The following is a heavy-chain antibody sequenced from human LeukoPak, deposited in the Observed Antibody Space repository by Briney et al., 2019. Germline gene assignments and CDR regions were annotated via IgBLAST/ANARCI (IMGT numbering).Heavy chain of an antibody. D-gene: IGHD2-2*01. Sequence: PSKTLSLTCAVYGGSFSGYYWSWIRQPPGKGLEWIGEINHSGSTNYNPSLKSRVTISVDTSKNQFSLKLSSVTAADTAVYYCARHPYCSSTSCFLVYWGQGTLVTVSS. CDR3: ARHPYCSSTSCFLVY. CDR2: INHSGST. J-gene: IGHJ4*02. V-gene: IGHV4-34*01. CDR1: GGSFSGYY.